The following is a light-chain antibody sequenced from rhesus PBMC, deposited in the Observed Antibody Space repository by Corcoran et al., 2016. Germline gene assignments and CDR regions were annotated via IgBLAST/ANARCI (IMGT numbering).Light chain of an antibody. Sequence: DIQMTQSPSSLSASVGDTVTITCRASQRISSWLDWYQQQPGKSPKLPIYKASSLESGVPSRFSGSGSRTDFTLTISSLQPEDLATSSCLQYSSSPFTFGPGTKLDIK. CDR2: KAS. V-gene: IGKV1-22*01. CDR1: QRISSW. J-gene: IGKJ3*01. CDR3: LQYSSSPFT.